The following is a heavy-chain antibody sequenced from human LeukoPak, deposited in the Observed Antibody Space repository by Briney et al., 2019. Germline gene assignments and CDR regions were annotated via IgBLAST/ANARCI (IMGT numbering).Heavy chain of an antibody. CDR2: IYYSGST. CDR1: GGSISSYY. D-gene: IGHD1-20*01. V-gene: IGHV4-59*01. Sequence: SETLSPTCTVSGGSISSYYWSWIRQPPGKGLEWIGYIYYSGSTNYNPSLKSRVTISVDTSKNQFSLKLSSVTAADTAVYYCARDSSITGTTFGAFDIWGQGTMVTVSS. CDR3: ARDSSITGTTFGAFDI. J-gene: IGHJ3*02.